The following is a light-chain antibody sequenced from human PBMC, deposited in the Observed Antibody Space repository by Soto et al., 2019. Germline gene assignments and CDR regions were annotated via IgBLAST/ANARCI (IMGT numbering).Light chain of an antibody. V-gene: IGLV6-57*02. J-gene: IGLJ2*01. CDR3: QSYDSSNVV. CDR1: SVSFASNY. Sequence: NFMLTQPHSVSESPGKTVTISCTGSSVSFASNYVQWYQQRPGSAPTTVIYEDNQRPSGVPDRFSGSIDSSSNSASLTISGLKTEDEADYYCQSYDSSNVVFGGGTKLTVL. CDR2: EDN.